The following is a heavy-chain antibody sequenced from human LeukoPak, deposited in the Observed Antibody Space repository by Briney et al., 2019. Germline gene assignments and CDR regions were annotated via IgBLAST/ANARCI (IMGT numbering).Heavy chain of an antibody. CDR1: GFTFSSYS. V-gene: IGHV3-21*01. CDR2: ISSSSSYI. CDR3: ARAGDNTTMVTQ. D-gene: IGHD5-18*01. J-gene: IGHJ4*02. Sequence: GGSLRLSCAASGFTFSSYSMNWVRQAPGKGLEWVSSISSSSSYIYYADSVKGRFTISRDNAMNSLYSQMNSLRAEDTAVYYCARAGDNTTMVTQWGQGTLVTVSS.